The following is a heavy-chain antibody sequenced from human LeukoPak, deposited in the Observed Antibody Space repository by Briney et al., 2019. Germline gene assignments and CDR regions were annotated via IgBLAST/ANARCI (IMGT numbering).Heavy chain of an antibody. CDR2: INRDGSTT. CDR1: GFTFRNYW. CDR3: ARVFDSYYYDSGKFDY. Sequence: GGSLRLSCEGSGFTFRNYWMHWVRQVPGKGLVWVSRINRDGSTTSYADSVKGRFTISRDNAKNTLNLQVNSLRGEDTAVYYCARVFDSYYYDSGKFDYWGLGTLVTVSS. D-gene: IGHD3-22*01. V-gene: IGHV3-74*01. J-gene: IGHJ4*02.